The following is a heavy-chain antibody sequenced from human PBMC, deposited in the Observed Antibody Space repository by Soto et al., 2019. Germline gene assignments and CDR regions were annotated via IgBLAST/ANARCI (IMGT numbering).Heavy chain of an antibody. CDR3: ARAPYDILTGPPDY. J-gene: IGHJ4*02. V-gene: IGHV1-69*02. Sequence: QVQLVQSGAEVKKPGSSVKVSCKASGGTFSSYTISWVRQAPGQGLEWMGRIIPILGIANYAQKFQGRVTTTADKSTSTAYMELSSLRSEDTAVYYCARAPYDILTGPPDYWGQGTLVTVSS. CDR2: IIPILGIA. D-gene: IGHD3-9*01. CDR1: GGTFSSYT.